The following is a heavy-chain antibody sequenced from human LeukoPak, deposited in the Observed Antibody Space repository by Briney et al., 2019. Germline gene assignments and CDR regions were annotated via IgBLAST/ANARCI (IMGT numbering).Heavy chain of an antibody. CDR2: INSDGSST. V-gene: IGHV3-74*01. CDR3: ARSPDSSGYYDY. Sequence: PGGSLRLSCAASGFTFSSYWMHWVRQAPGKGLVWVSRINSDGSSTNYADSVKGRFTISRDNAKNMLSLQMNSLRAEDTALYYCARSPDSSGYYDYWGQGTLVTVSS. D-gene: IGHD3-22*01. CDR1: GFTFSSYW. J-gene: IGHJ4*02.